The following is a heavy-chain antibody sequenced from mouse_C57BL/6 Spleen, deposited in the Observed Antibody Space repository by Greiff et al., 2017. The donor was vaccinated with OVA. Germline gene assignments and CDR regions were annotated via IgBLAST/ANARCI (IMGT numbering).Heavy chain of an antibody. D-gene: IGHD3-1*01. CDR2: IYPSDSET. CDR3: ARLENRGDFDV. J-gene: IGHJ1*03. CDR1: GYTFTSYW. Sequence: QVQLQQPGAELVRPGSSVKLSCKASGYTFTSYWMDWVKQRPGQGLEWIGNIYPSDSETHYNQKFKDKATLTVDKSSSTAYMQLSSLTSEDSAVYYCARLENRGDFDVWAQGPRSPSPQ. V-gene: IGHV1-61*01.